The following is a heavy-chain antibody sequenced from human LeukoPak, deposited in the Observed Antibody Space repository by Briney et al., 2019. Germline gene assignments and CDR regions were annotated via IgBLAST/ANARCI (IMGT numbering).Heavy chain of an antibody. CDR1: GGTFSSYA. CDR2: IIPIFGTV. CDR3: ALYKGSGSYYPIDY. V-gene: IGHV1-69*13. Sequence: ASVKVSCKASGGTFSSYAISWVRRAPGQGLEWMGGIIPIFGTVNYAQKFQGRVTITADESTSTAYMELSSLRSEDTAVYYCALYKGSGSYYPIDYWGQGTLVTVSS. J-gene: IGHJ4*02. D-gene: IGHD3-10*01.